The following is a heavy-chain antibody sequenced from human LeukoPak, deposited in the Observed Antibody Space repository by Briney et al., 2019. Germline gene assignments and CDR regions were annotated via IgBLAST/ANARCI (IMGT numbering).Heavy chain of an antibody. D-gene: IGHD4-11*01. CDR1: GGSISSSSYY. J-gene: IGHJ4*02. CDR3: ARVTTVTTVYFDY. V-gene: IGHV4-39*01. Sequence: SETLSLTCTVSGGSISSSSYYWGWIRQPPGKGLEWIGNIYYSGSTYYNPSLKSRVSISVDTSKNQFSLKLSSVTAADTAVYYCARVTTVTTVYFDYWGRGTLVTVSS. CDR2: IYYSGST.